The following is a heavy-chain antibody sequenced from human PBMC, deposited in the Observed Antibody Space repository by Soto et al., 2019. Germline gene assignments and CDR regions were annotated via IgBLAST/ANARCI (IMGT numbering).Heavy chain of an antibody. J-gene: IGHJ5*02. CDR2: IYYSGST. V-gene: IGHV4-31*03. CDR1: GGSISSGGYY. Sequence: QVQLQESGPGLVKPSQTLSLTCTVSGGSISSGGYYWSWIRQHPGKGLEWIGYIYYSGSTYYNPSLKSRVTIAVDTSNNQFSLKLSSVTAADTAVYYCAGYSGSSYNWFDPWGQGTLVTVSS. CDR3: AGYSGSSYNWFDP. D-gene: IGHD1-26*01.